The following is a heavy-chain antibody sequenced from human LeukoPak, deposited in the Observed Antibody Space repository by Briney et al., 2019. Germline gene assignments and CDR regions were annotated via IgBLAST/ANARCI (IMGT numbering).Heavy chain of an antibody. CDR2: IYSGGST. J-gene: IGHJ4*02. Sequence: GGSLRLSCAASGFTVSTNYMSWVRQAPGKGLEWVSVIYSGGSTYYADSVKGRFTISRDNSMNTLFLQMNSLRVENTAVYFCARGGSRYFHNWGQGTLVTVST. V-gene: IGHV3-66*01. CDR3: ARGGSRYFHN. CDR1: GFTVSTNY. D-gene: IGHD3-10*01.